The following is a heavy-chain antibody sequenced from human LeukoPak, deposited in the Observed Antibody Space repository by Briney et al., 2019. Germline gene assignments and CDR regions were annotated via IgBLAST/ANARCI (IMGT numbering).Heavy chain of an antibody. J-gene: IGHJ4*02. V-gene: IGHV3-48*03. CDR1: GFTFSSYE. Sequence: GGSLRLSCAASGFTFSSYEMNWVRQAPGKGQEWDSYISSRGTTTYYADSVKGRFTISRDDAKNSLYLHMNSLRVEDTAVYYCARLYSSSSGLRASDYWGQGTLVTVSS. D-gene: IGHD6-6*01. CDR2: ISSRGTTT. CDR3: ARLYSSSSGLRASDY.